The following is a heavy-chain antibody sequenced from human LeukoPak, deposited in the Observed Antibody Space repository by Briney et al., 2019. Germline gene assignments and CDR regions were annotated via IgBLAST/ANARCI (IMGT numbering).Heavy chain of an antibody. J-gene: IGHJ4*02. CDR3: ARVAKKRVGEVYDIDY. V-gene: IGHV3-13*01. CDR2: IGTAGDT. D-gene: IGHD1-14*01. Sequence: QYGGSLRLSCAASGFTFSDYDMHWVREATEKGLEWVSSIGTAGDTYNIGYVKGRFNISRENAKNHLYLQMNRLRAGDTAVYYCARVAKKRVGEVYDIDYWGQGTLVTVSS. CDR1: GFTFSDYD.